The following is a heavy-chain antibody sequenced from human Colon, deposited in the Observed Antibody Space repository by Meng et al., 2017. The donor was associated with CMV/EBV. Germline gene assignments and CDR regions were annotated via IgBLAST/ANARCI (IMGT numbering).Heavy chain of an antibody. D-gene: IGHD2-21*01. Sequence: GESLKISCGASGFTLSSYWMSWVRQAPGKGLEWVSRITGSGGGPHYADSVKGRFTISRDNSKNTLYLQMSSLRAEDSAVYYCAKSRVGDYSYFDYWGHGTLVTVSS. J-gene: IGHJ4*01. CDR3: AKSRVGDYSYFDY. CDR1: GFTLSSYW. CDR2: ITGSGGGP. V-gene: IGHV3-23*01.